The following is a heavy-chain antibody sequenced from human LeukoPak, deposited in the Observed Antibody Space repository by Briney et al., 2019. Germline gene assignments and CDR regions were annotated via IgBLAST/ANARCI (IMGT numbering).Heavy chain of an antibody. J-gene: IGHJ5*02. CDR1: GFTFSSYA. D-gene: IGHD3-16*02. V-gene: IGHV3-23*01. Sequence: PGGSLRLSCAASGFTFSSYAMSWVRQAPGKGLEWVSAISGSGGSTYYADSVKGRFTISRDNSKNTLYLQMNSLRAEDTAVYYCAKVFHDYVWGSYRNNWFDPWGQGTLVTVSS. CDR3: AKVFHDYVWGSYRNNWFDP. CDR2: ISGSGGST.